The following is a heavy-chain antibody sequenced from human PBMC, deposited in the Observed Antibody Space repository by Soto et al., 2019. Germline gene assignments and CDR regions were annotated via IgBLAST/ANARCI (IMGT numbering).Heavy chain of an antibody. CDR3: ARHVIAAAQRSGDV. CDR1: GYSFTSYW. J-gene: IGHJ6*02. V-gene: IGHV5-10-1*01. D-gene: IGHD6-13*01. Sequence: PGESLKISSKASGYSFTSYWISGVRQMPGKGLEWMGRIDPSDSYTNYSPSFQGHVTISADKSISTAYLQWSSLKASDTAMYYCARHVIAAAQRSGDVWGQGTTVTVSS. CDR2: IDPSDSYT.